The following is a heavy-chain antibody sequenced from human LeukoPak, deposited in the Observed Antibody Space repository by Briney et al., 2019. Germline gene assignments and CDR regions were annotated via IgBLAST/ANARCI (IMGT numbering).Heavy chain of an antibody. Sequence: TSETLSLTCTVSGGSISSGGYYWSWIRQHPGKGLEWIGYIYYSGSTYYNPSLKSRVTISVDTSKNQFSLKLSSVTAADTAVYYCAKGDYYGSGSYVDYWGQGTLVTVSS. V-gene: IGHV4-31*03. D-gene: IGHD3-10*01. J-gene: IGHJ4*02. CDR1: GGSISSGGYY. CDR3: AKGDYYGSGSYVDY. CDR2: IYYSGST.